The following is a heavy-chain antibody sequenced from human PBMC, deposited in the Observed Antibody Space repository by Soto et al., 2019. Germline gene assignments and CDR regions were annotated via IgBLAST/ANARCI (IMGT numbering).Heavy chain of an antibody. Sequence: EVQLLESGGGLVQPGGSLRLSCAASGFTFSSYAISWVRQAPGKGLEWVSAISGGGDDTYYADSVNGRFTISRDNSKNTRYLQIAGLRAEDTAVYYCAKEPSMVGASYCGYWAQGTLVTVSS. J-gene: IGHJ4*02. CDR2: ISGGGDDT. CDR1: GFTFSSYA. D-gene: IGHD1-26*01. V-gene: IGHV3-23*01. CDR3: AKEPSMVGASYCGY.